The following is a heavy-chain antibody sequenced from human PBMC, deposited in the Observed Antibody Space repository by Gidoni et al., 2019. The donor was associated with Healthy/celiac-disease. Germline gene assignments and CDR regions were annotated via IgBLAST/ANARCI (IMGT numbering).Heavy chain of an antibody. CDR3: ARDGKPYYDFWSGYYDFDY. D-gene: IGHD3-3*01. V-gene: IGHV3-30*01. CDR1: GFTFSSYA. Sequence: QVQLVESGGGVVQPGRSLRLSCAASGFTFSSYAMHWVRQAPGKGLEWVAVISYDGSNKYYADSVKGRFTISRDNSKNTLYLQMNSLRAEDTAVYYCARDGKPYYDFWSGYYDFDYWGQGTLVTVSS. J-gene: IGHJ4*02. CDR2: ISYDGSNK.